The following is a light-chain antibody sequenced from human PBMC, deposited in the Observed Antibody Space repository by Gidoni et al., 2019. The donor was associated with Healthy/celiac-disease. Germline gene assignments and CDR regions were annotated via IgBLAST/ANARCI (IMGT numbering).Light chain of an antibody. CDR3: QQLNSYPLT. CDR2: AAS. V-gene: IGKV1-9*01. CDR1: QGISSY. J-gene: IGKJ4*01. Sequence: DIQLTQSPSFLSASVGYRVTITCRASQGISSYLAWYQQKPGKAPKLLIYAASTLQSGVPSRFSGSGSGTEFTLTISSLQPEDFATYYCQQLNSYPLTCGGGTKVEIK.